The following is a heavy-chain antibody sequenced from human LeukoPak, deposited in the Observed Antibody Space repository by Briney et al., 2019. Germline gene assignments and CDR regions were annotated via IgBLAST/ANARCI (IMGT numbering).Heavy chain of an antibody. Sequence: GGSLRLSCAASGFTFSSYAMSWVRQAPGKGLEWVSAISGSGGSTYYADSVKGRFTISRDNSKNTLYLQMSSLRAEDTAVYYCAKVAAGYSSGWSGYFDYWGQGTLVTVSS. CDR2: ISGSGGST. J-gene: IGHJ4*02. V-gene: IGHV3-23*01. CDR1: GFTFSSYA. CDR3: AKVAAGYSSGWSGYFDY. D-gene: IGHD6-19*01.